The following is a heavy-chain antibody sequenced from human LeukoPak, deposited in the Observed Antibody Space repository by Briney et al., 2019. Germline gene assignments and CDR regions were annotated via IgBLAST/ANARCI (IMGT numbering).Heavy chain of an antibody. CDR1: GGTFSSYA. CDR2: IIPIFGTA. J-gene: IGHJ2*01. V-gene: IGHV1-69*13. Sequence: SVKVSCTASGGTFSSYAISWVRQAPGQGLEWMGGIIPIFGTANYAQKFQGRVTITADESTSTAYMELSSLRSDDTAVYYCARGLRLPYHWYFDLWGRGTLVTVSS. D-gene: IGHD4-11*01. CDR3: ARGLRLPYHWYFDL.